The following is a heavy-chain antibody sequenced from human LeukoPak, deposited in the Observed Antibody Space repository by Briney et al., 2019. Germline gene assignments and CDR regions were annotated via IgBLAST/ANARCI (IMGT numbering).Heavy chain of an antibody. D-gene: IGHD2/OR15-2a*01. CDR2: ISSNGDNT. V-gene: IGHV3-64D*06. Sequence: GGSLRLSCSASGFSFRTYAIHWVRQAPGKRLEYVSAISSNGDNTYYGDSVKGRFTISRDNSKNTLYLQMSSLRAEDTAVYCCVRISMGYYDYWGQGTLVTVSS. CDR1: GFSFRTYA. CDR3: VRISMGYYDY. J-gene: IGHJ4*02.